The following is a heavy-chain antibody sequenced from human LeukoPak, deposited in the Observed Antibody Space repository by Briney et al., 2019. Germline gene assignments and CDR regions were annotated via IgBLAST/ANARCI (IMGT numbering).Heavy chain of an antibody. Sequence: GGSLRLSCAASGFTFSDYSMSWIRQAPGKGLECVSHITSSGSSTDYGDSVKGRYTISRDNAKNSLFLEMNSLRVEDTAVYYCASALNKYYDTLTAYRYWGQGTRVTVSS. D-gene: IGHD3-9*01. V-gene: IGHV3-11*04. CDR2: ITSSGSST. J-gene: IGHJ4*02. CDR1: GFTFSDYS. CDR3: ASALNKYYDTLTAYRY.